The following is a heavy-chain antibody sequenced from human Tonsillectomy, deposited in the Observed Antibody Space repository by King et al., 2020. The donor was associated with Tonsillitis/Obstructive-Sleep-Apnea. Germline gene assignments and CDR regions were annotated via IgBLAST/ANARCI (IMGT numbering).Heavy chain of an antibody. CDR2: INHSGST. J-gene: IGHJ4*02. CDR1: GGSFSGYY. D-gene: IGHD2-2*01. CDR3: ARVGPVVVVPAASNFDY. V-gene: IGHV4-34*01. Sequence: VQLPQWGAGLLKPSETLSLTCAVYGGSFSGYYWSWIRQPPGKGLEWIGEINHSGSTNYNPSLKSRVTISVDTSKNQFSLKLSSVTAADTAVYYCARVGPVVVVPAASNFDYWGQGTLVTVSS.